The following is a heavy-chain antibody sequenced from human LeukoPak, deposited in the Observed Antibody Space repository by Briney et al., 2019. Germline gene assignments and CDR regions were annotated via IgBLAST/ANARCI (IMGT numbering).Heavy chain of an antibody. CDR1: GYTFNTYG. CDR2: ISPYNGDT. J-gene: IGHJ3*02. V-gene: IGHV1-18*04. Sequence: ASVKVSCKASGYTFNTYGITWVRQAPGQGLEWMGWISPYNGDTHYAQKFQDRVTMTTDTSTSTAYMDLRSLGFDDTAVYYCAKGGLVHPLHIWGQGTMVTVSS. D-gene: IGHD3/OR15-3a*01. CDR3: AKGGLVHPLHI.